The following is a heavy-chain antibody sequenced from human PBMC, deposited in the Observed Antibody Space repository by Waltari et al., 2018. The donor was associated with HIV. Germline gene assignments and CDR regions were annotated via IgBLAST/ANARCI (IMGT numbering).Heavy chain of an antibody. V-gene: IGHV4-59*08. Sequence: QVHPQESGPGLVKPSEALSLTCSVAGDSLINYYWSWVRQSPEKGLEWIGYSFYGGDTNSNPSLKSRATISIDPSASQLSLKRNSVTAADSGVYYCARPIRGSGVGAFHVWGQGTTVIVSS. CDR1: GDSLINYY. J-gene: IGHJ6*02. CDR3: ARPIRGSGVGAFHV. CDR2: SFYGGDT. D-gene: IGHD1-26*01.